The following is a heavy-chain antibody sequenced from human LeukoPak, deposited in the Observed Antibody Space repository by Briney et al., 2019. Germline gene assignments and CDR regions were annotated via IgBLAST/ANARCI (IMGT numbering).Heavy chain of an antibody. V-gene: IGHV3-21*01. CDR3: ARDLGSGWYYFDY. Sequence: GGSLRLSCAASGFTFSSYRMNWVRQAPGKGLEWVPSISSSSDYIYYADSVKGRFTISRDNAKNSLDLQMNSLRAEDTAVYYCARDLGSGWYYFDYWGQGTLVTVSS. J-gene: IGHJ4*02. D-gene: IGHD6-19*01. CDR2: ISSSSDYI. CDR1: GFTFSSYR.